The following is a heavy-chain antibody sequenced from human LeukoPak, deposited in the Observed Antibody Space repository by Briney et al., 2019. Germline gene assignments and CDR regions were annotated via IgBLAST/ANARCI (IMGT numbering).Heavy chain of an antibody. Sequence: SETLSLTCTVSGGSFSSFYWSWIRQPPRKGLEWIGYIYYSGSTNYNPSLKSRLTISVDTSKNQFSLKLSSGTAAETAVYYCARHTVAGGFDYWGQGTLVTVSS. CDR2: IYYSGST. V-gene: IGHV4-59*08. J-gene: IGHJ4*02. CDR3: ARHTVAGGFDY. D-gene: IGHD6-19*01. CDR1: GGSFSSFY.